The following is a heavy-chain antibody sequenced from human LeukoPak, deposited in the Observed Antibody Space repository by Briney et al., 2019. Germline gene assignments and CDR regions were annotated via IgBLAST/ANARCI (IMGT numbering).Heavy chain of an antibody. D-gene: IGHD3-22*01. V-gene: IGHV4-31*03. CDR1: GCSISSGGYY. Sequence: PSQTLSLTCTVSGCSISSGGYYWSWIRQHPGKGLEWIGYIYYSGSTYYNPSLKRRVTISVDTSKNQFSLKLSSVTAADTAVYYCASLYDSSGYRDYWGQGTLVTVSS. CDR3: ASLYDSSGYRDY. J-gene: IGHJ4*02. CDR2: IYYSGST.